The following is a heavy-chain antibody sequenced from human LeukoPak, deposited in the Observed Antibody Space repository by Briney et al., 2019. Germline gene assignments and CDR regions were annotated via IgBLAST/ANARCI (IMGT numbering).Heavy chain of an antibody. D-gene: IGHD6-13*01. Sequence: GGSLRLSCAASGFTFSSYAMSWVRQAPGKGLEWVSGISGSGGSKYYADSVKGRFTISRDNSKNTLYLQMNSLRAEDTAVYYCAKGTYSSLPPGYFDYWGQGTLVTVSS. CDR2: ISGSGGSK. CDR1: GFTFSSYA. CDR3: AKGTYSSLPPGYFDY. J-gene: IGHJ4*02. V-gene: IGHV3-23*01.